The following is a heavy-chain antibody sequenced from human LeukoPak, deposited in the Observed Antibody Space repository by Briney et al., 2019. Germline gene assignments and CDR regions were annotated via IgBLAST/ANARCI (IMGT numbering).Heavy chain of an antibody. CDR3: ARGPGITAAGTFTSFFDY. D-gene: IGHD6-13*01. V-gene: IGHV3-7*01. J-gene: IGHJ4*02. CDR2: IKDDGSEK. CDR1: GFTFSSYW. Sequence: PGGSLRLSCAASGFTFSSYWMSWVRQAPGKGLEWVANIKDDGSEKYYVDSVKGRFVISRDNSKNTLYLQMNSLRAEDTAVYYCARGPGITAAGTFTSFFDYWGQGTLVTVSS.